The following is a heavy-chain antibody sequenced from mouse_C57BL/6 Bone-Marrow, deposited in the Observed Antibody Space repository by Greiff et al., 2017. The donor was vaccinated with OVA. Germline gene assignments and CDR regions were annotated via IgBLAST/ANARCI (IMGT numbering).Heavy chain of an antibody. CDR3: AREADYYGSSYGAMDY. V-gene: IGHV7-1*01. CDR2: SRNKANDYTT. Sequence: EVKLMESGGGLVQSGRSLRLSCATSGFTFSDFYMEWVRQAPGKGLEWIAASRNKANDYTTEYSASVKGRFIVSRDTSQSILYLQMNALRAEDTAIYYCAREADYYGSSYGAMDYWGQGTSVTVSS. J-gene: IGHJ4*01. CDR1: GFTFSDFY. D-gene: IGHD1-1*01.